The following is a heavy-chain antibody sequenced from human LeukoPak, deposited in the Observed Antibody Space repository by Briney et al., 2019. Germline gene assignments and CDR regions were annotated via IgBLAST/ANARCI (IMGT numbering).Heavy chain of an antibody. J-gene: IGHJ4*02. CDR1: GFTVSSNY. V-gene: IGHV3-53*01. Sequence: GGSLRLSCAASGFTVSSNYMSWVRQAPGKGLEWVSVIYSGGSTYYADSVKGRFTISRDNSKNTLYLQMNSLRAEDTAVYYCAAYDFWSGYYGYWGQGTLVTVSS. CDR3: AAYDFWSGYYGY. CDR2: IYSGGST. D-gene: IGHD3-3*01.